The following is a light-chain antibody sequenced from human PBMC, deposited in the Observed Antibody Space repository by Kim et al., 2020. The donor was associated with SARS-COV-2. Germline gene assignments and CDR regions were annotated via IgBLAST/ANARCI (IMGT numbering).Light chain of an antibody. CDR1: QSVSSY. CDR3: QQRSNWPPIT. CDR2: DAS. J-gene: IGKJ5*01. Sequence: SPGERATRSCRASQSVSSYLAWYQQKPGQAPRLLSYDASNRATGIPARFSGSGSGTDFTLTISSLEPEDFAVYYCQQRSNWPPITFGQGTRLEIK. V-gene: IGKV3-11*01.